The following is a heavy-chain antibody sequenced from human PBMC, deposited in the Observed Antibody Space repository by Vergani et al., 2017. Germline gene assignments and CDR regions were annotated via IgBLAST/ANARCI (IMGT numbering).Heavy chain of an antibody. CDR2: ISSSSSTI. J-gene: IGHJ6*03. D-gene: IGHD2-2*02. Sequence: EVQLVESGGGLVQPGGSLRLSCAASGFTFSSCSMNWVRQAPGKGLEWVSYISSSSSTIYYADSVKGRFTISRDNAKNSLYLQMNSLRAEDTAVYYCERASIVVVPAAIRGFDYYYYYMDVWGKGTTVTVSS. CDR1: GFTFSSCS. CDR3: ERASIVVVPAAIRGFDYYYYYMDV. V-gene: IGHV3-48*01.